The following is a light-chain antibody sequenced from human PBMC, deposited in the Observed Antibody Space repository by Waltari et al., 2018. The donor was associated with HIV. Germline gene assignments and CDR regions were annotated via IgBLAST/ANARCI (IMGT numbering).Light chain of an antibody. Sequence: DIQMTQSPSSLSASVGDRVTITGRASQTIRNYLNWYQQKPGEAPKLLIYAASTLQSGVPSRFSASGSGTDFALTINFLLAEDFATYYCQQSYDPPKTFGPGTKVLI. CDR2: AAS. CDR1: QTIRNY. CDR3: QQSYDPPKT. J-gene: IGKJ3*01. V-gene: IGKV1-39*01.